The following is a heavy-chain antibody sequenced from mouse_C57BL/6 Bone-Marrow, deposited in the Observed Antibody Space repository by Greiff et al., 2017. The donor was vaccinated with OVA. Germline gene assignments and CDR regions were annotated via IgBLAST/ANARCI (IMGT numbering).Heavy chain of an antibody. Sequence: VQLKESVAELVRPGASVKLSCTASGFNIKNTYMHWVKQRPEQGLEWIGRIDPANGNTKYAPKFQGKATITADTSSNTAYLPLSSLTSEDTAIYYCARRLLRLYYAMDYWGQGTSVTVSS. CDR3: ARRLLRLYYAMDY. J-gene: IGHJ4*01. CDR1: GFNIKNTY. D-gene: IGHD2-3*01. V-gene: IGHV14-3*01. CDR2: IDPANGNT.